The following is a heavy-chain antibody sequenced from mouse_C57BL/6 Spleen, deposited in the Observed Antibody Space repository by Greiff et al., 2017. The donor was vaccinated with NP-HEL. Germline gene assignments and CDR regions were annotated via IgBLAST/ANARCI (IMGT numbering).Heavy chain of an antibody. CDR2: IWRGGST. CDR3: AKKYYYGSRYYAMDY. J-gene: IGHJ4*01. Sequence: VQLQESGPGLVQPSQSLSITCTVSGFSLTSYGVHWVRQSPGKGLEWLGVIWRGGSTDYNAAFMSRLSITKDNSKSQVFFKMNSLQADDTAIYYCAKKYYYGSRYYAMDYWGQGTSVTVSS. CDR1: GFSLTSYG. V-gene: IGHV2-5*01. D-gene: IGHD1-1*01.